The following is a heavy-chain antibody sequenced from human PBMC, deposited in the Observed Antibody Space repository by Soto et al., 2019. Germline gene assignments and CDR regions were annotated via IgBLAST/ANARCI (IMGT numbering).Heavy chain of an antibody. CDR2: IYYSGST. J-gene: IGHJ6*02. CDR1: GGSISSGGYY. CDR3: ARGRTPLRFGELLYSRGVATAQHGMDV. D-gene: IGHD3-10*01. Sequence: KTSETLSLTCTVSGGSISSGGYYWSWIRQHPGKGLEWIGYIYYSGSTYYNPSLKSRVTISVDTSKNQFSLKLSSVTAADTAVYYCARGRTPLRFGELLYSRGVATAQHGMDVRGQGTTVTVSS. V-gene: IGHV4-31*03.